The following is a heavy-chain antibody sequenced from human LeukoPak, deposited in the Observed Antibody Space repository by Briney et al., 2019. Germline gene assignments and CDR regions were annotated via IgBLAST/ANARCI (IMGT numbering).Heavy chain of an antibody. Sequence: GGSLRLSCAASGFTFSSYAMSWVRQAPGKGLEWVANIKQDGSEKYYVDSVKGRFTISRDNAKNSLYLQMNSLRAEDTAVYYCAREVTHYYDSSGYYSYFDYWGQGTLVTVSS. CDR2: IKQDGSEK. CDR3: AREVTHYYDSSGYYSYFDY. J-gene: IGHJ4*02. CDR1: GFTFSSYA. D-gene: IGHD3-22*01. V-gene: IGHV3-7*03.